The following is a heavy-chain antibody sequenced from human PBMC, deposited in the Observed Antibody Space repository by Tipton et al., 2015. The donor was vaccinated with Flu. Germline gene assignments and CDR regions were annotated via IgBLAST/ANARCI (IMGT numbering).Heavy chain of an antibody. D-gene: IGHD6-19*01. J-gene: IGHJ3*02. CDR3: AKDSRYSSGLDAFDI. CDR2: ISGSGGST. V-gene: IGHV3-23*01. Sequence: SLRLSCAASGFTFSSYAMSWVRQAPGKGLEWVSAISGSGGSTYYADSVKGRFTISRDNSKNTLYLQMNSPRAEDTAVYYCAKDSRYSSGLDAFDIWGQGTMVTVSS. CDR1: GFTFSSYA.